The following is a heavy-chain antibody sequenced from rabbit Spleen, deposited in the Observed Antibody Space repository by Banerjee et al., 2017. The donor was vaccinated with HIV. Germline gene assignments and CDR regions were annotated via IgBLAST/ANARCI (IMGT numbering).Heavy chain of an antibody. Sequence: QSLEESGGGLVKPGGTLTLTCTVSGFSFSPSYYMCWVRQAPGKGLQWIACIYGGDGSSTAYASWAKGRFIMSRTSSTKVTLQMTSLTAADTATYFCARDLVAVIGWNFSLWGQGTLVTVS. V-gene: IGHV1S40*01. CDR1: GFSFSPSYY. CDR2: IYGGDGSST. CDR3: ARDLVAVIGWNFSL. D-gene: IGHD1-1*01. J-gene: IGHJ3*01.